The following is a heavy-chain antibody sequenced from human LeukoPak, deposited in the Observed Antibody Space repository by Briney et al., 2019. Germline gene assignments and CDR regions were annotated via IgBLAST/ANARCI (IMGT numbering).Heavy chain of an antibody. V-gene: IGHV1-18*04. D-gene: IGHD1-26*01. J-gene: IGHJ5*02. Sequence: GESLKISCKGSGYRFTSYWIGWVRQAPGQGLEWMGWISAYNGNTNYAQKLQGRVTMTTDTSTSTAYMELRSLRSDDTAVYYCARTARRAWGATSWFDPWGQGTLVTVSS. CDR1: GYRFTSYW. CDR3: ARTARRAWGATSWFDP. CDR2: ISAYNGNT.